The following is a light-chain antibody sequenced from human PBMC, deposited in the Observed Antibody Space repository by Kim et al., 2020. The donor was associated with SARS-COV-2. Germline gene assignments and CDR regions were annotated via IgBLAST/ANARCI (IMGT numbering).Light chain of an antibody. CDR2: DTS. J-gene: IGKJ2*01. Sequence: EIVMTQSPATLSVSPGERATLSCRASQSVASNLAWYQQIPGQAPRLLIYDTSTRATGIPARFIGSGSGTEFTLTISSLQSEDFAVYYCQQYNFWPPYTFGQGTKLEI. CDR3: QQYNFWPPYT. V-gene: IGKV3-15*01. CDR1: QSVASN.